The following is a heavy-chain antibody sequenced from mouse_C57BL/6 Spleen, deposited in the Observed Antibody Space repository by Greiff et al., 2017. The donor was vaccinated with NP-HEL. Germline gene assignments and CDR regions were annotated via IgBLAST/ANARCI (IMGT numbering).Heavy chain of an antibody. J-gene: IGHJ2*01. V-gene: IGHV1-18*01. Sequence: EVQGVESGPELVKPGASVKIPCKASGYTFTDYNMDWVKQSHGKSLEWIGDINPNNGGTIYNQKFKGKATLTVDKSSSTAYMELRSLTSEDTAVYYCARSAYDGYYFDYWGQGTTLTVSS. CDR3: ARSAYDGYYFDY. CDR2: INPNNGGT. D-gene: IGHD2-3*01. CDR1: GYTFTDYN.